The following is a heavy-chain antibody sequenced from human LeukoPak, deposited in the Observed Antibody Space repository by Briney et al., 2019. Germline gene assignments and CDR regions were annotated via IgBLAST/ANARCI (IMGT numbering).Heavy chain of an antibody. V-gene: IGHV4-34*01. D-gene: IGHD6-13*01. J-gene: IGHJ4*02. CDR2: INHSGST. CDR1: GGSISSYY. CDR3: ASAPSSSWLFH. Sequence: SETLSLTCTVSGGSISSYYWSWIRQPPGKGLEWIGEINHSGSTNYNPSLKSRVTISVDTSKNQFSLKLSSVTAADTAVYYCASAPSSSWLFHWGQGTLVTVSS.